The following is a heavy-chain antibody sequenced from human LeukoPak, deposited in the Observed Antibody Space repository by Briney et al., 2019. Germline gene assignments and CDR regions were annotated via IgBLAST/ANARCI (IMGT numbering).Heavy chain of an antibody. CDR2: ISAYNGNT. V-gene: IGHV1-18*03. CDR3: ARGPGYYDILTGYYSTLDY. CDR1: GYTFTSYG. J-gene: IGHJ4*02. Sequence: RASVKVSCKASGYTFTSYGISWVRQAPGQGLEWMGWISAYNGNTNYAQKLQGRVTMTTDTSTSTAYMELRSLRSDDMAVYYCARGPGYYDILTGYYSTLDYWGQGTLVTVSS. D-gene: IGHD3-9*01.